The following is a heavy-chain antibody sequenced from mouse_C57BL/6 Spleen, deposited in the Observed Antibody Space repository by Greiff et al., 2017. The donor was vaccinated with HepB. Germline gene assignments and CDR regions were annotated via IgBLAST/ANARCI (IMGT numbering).Heavy chain of an antibody. Sequence: VQLQQSGPELVKPGASVKISCKASGYAFSSSWMNRVKQRPGKGLGWIGRIYPGDGDTNYNGKFKGKATLTADKSSSTAYMQLSSLTSEDSAVYDCALITTVNYWGQGTTLTVSS. J-gene: IGHJ2*01. CDR3: ALITTVNY. CDR2: IYPGDGDT. V-gene: IGHV1-82*01. D-gene: IGHD1-1*01. CDR1: GYAFSSSW.